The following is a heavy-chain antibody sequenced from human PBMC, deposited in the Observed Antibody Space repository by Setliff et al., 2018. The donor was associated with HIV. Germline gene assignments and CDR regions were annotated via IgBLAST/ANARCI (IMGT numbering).Heavy chain of an antibody. Sequence: SETLSLTCTVSGGSISSANYYWSWIRQPPGKGLEWIGYIYYNGNAYYYNPSLKSRVTMSVDTSKNQFSLKLSSVTAADTAVYYCARLRVGSGNWFDPWGQGTLVTVSS. CDR1: GGSISSANYY. CDR3: ARLRVGSGNWFDP. CDR2: IYYNGNAY. D-gene: IGHD3-10*01. J-gene: IGHJ5*02. V-gene: IGHV4-30-4*08.